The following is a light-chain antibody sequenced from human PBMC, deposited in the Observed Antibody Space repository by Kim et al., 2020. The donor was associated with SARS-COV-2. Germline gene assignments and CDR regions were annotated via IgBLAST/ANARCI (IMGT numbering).Light chain of an antibody. J-gene: IGKJ1*01. V-gene: IGKV1-5*03. Sequence: SASVGETVTITCRASRPISTWLAWYQQKPGKVPKLLIDKASSLESGVSSRFSGSGSGTEFTLTINSLQPDDFATYYCQQYNDYATFGQGTKVDIK. CDR3: QQYNDYAT. CDR2: KAS. CDR1: RPISTW.